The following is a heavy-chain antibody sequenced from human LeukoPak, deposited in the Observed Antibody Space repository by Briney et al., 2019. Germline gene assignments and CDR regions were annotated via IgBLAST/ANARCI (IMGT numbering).Heavy chain of an antibody. J-gene: IGHJ4*02. CDR2: IYSGGST. D-gene: IGHD4-17*01. CDR1: GFTFSSNY. V-gene: IGHV3-53*01. Sequence: PGGSLRLSCAASGFTFSSNYMSWVRQAPGKGLEWVSVIYSGGSTYYADSVKGRFTISRDNSKNTLYLQMNSLRAEDTAVYYCARGHDYGDPIDYWGQGTLVTVSS. CDR3: ARGHDYGDPIDY.